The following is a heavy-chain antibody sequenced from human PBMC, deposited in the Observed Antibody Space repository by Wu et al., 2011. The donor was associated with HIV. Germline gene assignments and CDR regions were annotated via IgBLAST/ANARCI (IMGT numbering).Heavy chain of an antibody. CDR2: INPNSGGT. J-gene: IGHJ4*02. CDR1: GYTFTGYY. CDR3: ARDPGIAATGMFG. D-gene: IGHD6-13*01. V-gene: IGHV1-2*02. Sequence: QEQLVQSGAEVKKPGASVKVSCQASGYTFTGYYIHWVRKAPGQGLEWMGWINPNSGGTEYAQTFQGRVTMTRDPSISAVYMELSRLGSDDTAVFYCARDPGIAATGMFGWGQGTLVTVSS.